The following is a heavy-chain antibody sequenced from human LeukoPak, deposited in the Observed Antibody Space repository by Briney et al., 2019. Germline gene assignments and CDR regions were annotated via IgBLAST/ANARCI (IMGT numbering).Heavy chain of an antibody. D-gene: IGHD5-24*01. CDR2: IRSGGSST. J-gene: IGHJ4*02. CDR3: GRGGYNRH. Sequence: PGGSLRLSCAPSGFTFTSYSMYWVRQAPGRGVVWFLHIRSGGSSTTSAASVNGLFTISKDNTKNTLELQMNSRRADDTALYCWGRGGYNRHWGQGTLVNVSS. V-gene: IGHV3-74*01. CDR1: GFTFTSYS.